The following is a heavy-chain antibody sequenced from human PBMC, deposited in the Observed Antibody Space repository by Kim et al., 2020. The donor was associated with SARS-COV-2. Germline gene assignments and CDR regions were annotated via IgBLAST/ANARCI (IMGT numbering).Heavy chain of an antibody. CDR2: IYYSGST. Sequence: SETLSLICTVSGGSISSYYWSWIRQPPGKGLEWIGYIYYSGSTNYNPSLKSRVTISVDTSKNQFSLKLSSVTAADTAVYYCAREGRKVGATIGYFDYWGQGTLVTVSS. J-gene: IGHJ4*02. CDR3: AREGRKVGATIGYFDY. V-gene: IGHV4-59*01. D-gene: IGHD1-26*01. CDR1: GGSISSYY.